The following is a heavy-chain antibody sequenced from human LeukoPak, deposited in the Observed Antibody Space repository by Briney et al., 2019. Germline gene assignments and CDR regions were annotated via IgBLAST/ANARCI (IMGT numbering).Heavy chain of an antibody. Sequence: PGGSLRLSCAASGFTFSSYWMSWVRQAPGKGLEWVANIKQDGSEKYYEDSVKGRFTISRDNSKNTLYLQMNSLRAEDTAVYYCARDRSGLDYWGQGTLVTVSS. D-gene: IGHD2-15*01. J-gene: IGHJ4*02. V-gene: IGHV3-7*03. CDR1: GFTFSSYW. CDR3: ARDRSGLDY. CDR2: IKQDGSEK.